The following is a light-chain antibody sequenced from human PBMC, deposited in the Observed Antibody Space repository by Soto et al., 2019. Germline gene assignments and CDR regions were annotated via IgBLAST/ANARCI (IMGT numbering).Light chain of an antibody. Sequence: EIVLTQSPGTLSLSPGERATLSCRASQSVSSSYFAWYQQKPGQAPRLLIYGASNRASDIPDRFSGSGSGTEFTLTISRLEPEDFAAYYCQQYSNAPPYTFGQATKLEIK. CDR3: QQYSNAPPYT. V-gene: IGKV3-20*01. J-gene: IGKJ2*01. CDR1: QSVSSSY. CDR2: GAS.